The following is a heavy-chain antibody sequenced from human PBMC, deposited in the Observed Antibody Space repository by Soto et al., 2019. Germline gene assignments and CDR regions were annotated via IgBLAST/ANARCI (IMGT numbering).Heavy chain of an antibody. J-gene: IGHJ6*02. Sequence: QLQLMQSGAEVKKPGASVTVSCQASGYTFDRYGISWVRQAPGQGLEWLGWISGDTGKTSEAHKFEGRLAMTMDASTSKAAMQWRSLTSDDTAVYYCARDTRVGGAYGLDVWGQGTTVIVSS. CDR1: GYTFDRYG. D-gene: IGHD2-15*01. CDR3: ARDTRVGGAYGLDV. V-gene: IGHV1-18*01. CDR2: ISGDTGKT.